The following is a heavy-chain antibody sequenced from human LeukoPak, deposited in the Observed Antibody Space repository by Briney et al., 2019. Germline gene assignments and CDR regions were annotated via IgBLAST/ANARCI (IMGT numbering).Heavy chain of an antibody. CDR1: GGTFSSYA. V-gene: IGHV1-69*04. CDR3: ARDYTVGAHTSDY. Sequence: ASVKVSCKASGGTFSSYAISWVRQAPGQGLEWMGRIIPILGIANYAQKFQGRVTMTTDTSTSTAYMELRSLRSDDTAVYYCARDYTVGAHTSDYWGQGTLVTVSS. D-gene: IGHD1-26*01. J-gene: IGHJ4*02. CDR2: IIPILGIA.